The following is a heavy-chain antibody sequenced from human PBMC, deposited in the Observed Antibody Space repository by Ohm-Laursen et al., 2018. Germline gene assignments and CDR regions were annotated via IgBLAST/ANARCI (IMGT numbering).Heavy chain of an antibody. V-gene: IGHV1-18*04. CDR1: GYTFTDYY. J-gene: IGHJ1*01. D-gene: IGHD3-22*01. CDR2: ISAYNGNT. Sequence: ASVKVSCKASGYTFTDYYMHWVRQAPGQGLEWMGWISAYNGNTNYAQRLQGRVTMTTDTSTSTAYMELRSLRSDDTSVYYRARDEPPNYYDSSGYYYRRYFQHWGQGTLVTVSS. CDR3: ARDEPPNYYDSSGYYYRRYFQH.